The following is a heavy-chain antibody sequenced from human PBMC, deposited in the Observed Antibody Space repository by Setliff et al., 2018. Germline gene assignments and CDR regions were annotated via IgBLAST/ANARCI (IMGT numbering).Heavy chain of an antibody. Sequence: GASVKVSCKASGYTFTDHYLYWVRQAPGQGLECMGRINPNNGGTNYAQTFQGRVTMTRDTSINTAYMELSSLTSDDTAVYYCARATRDSDGWYYEYSWFDPWGQGTLVTVSS. CDR1: GYTFTDHY. J-gene: IGHJ5*02. V-gene: IGHV1-2*06. D-gene: IGHD6-19*01. CDR2: INPNNGGT. CDR3: ARATRDSDGWYYEYSWFDP.